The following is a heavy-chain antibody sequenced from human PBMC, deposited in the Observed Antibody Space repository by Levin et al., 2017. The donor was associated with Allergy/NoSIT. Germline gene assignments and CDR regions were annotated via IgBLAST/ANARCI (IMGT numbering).Heavy chain of an antibody. CDR1: GFSFSDYY. V-gene: IGHV3-11*01. CDR2: ISNSGSTI. D-gene: IGHD1-26*01. J-gene: IGHJ4*02. CDR3: ARRVGAYPETYFDY. Sequence: GGSLRLSCAASGFSFSDYYMSWIRQAPGKGLERVSYISNSGSTIYYVDTVKGRFTISRDNAKNSLYLQINSLRAEDTAVYYCARRVGAYPETYFDYWGQGTLVTVSS.